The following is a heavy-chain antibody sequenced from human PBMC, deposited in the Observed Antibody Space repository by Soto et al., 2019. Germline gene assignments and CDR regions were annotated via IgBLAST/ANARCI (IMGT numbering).Heavy chain of an antibody. CDR2: IIPIFGTA. CDR1: GGTFSSYA. CDR3: AGGIDYGDYLFDY. J-gene: IGHJ4*02. Sequence: QVQLVQSGAEVKKPGSSVKVSCKASGGTFSSYAISWVRQAPGQGLEWMGGIIPIFGTANYAQKFQGRVTITADESTSTAYVELSSLRAEDTAVHYCAGGIDYGDYLFDYWGQGTLVTVSS. V-gene: IGHV1-69*12. D-gene: IGHD4-17*01.